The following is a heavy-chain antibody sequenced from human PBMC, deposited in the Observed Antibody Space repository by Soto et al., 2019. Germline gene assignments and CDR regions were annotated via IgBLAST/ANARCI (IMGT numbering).Heavy chain of an antibody. V-gene: IGHV3-23*01. CDR1: GFTFSSYA. D-gene: IGHD1-20*01. Sequence: EVELLESGGGLVQPGGSLRLSCAASGFTFSSYAMIWVRQSPGKGLEWVSGISGSGGNTYYADSVKGRFTTSRDKSKNTLYLHMGSLRAEDTAVYYCAQDQEAYNCNDGTGNFDSWGEGTLVTVSS. CDR2: ISGSGGNT. J-gene: IGHJ4*02. CDR3: AQDQEAYNCNDGTGNFDS.